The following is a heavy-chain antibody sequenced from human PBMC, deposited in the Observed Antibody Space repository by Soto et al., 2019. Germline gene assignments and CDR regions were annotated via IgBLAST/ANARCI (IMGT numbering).Heavy chain of an antibody. CDR2: ISTYNGYT. V-gene: IGHV1-18*04. D-gene: IGHD2-2*01. J-gene: IGHJ5*02. Sequence: QVQLVQSGAEVKKPGASVKVSCKASGYTFISYGISWVRQAPGQGLEWMGWISTYNGYTKYAQKFQDRVTMSTETSTTTAYLELRSLRSDDTAVYYCARPPLGYCDTISCPNWFEPWGQGTLVTVSS. CDR1: GYTFISYG. CDR3: ARPPLGYCDTISCPNWFEP.